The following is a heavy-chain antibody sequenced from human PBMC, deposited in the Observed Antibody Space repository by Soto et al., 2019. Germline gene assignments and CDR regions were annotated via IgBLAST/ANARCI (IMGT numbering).Heavy chain of an antibody. CDR3: ARGVPVGAIGRFYFDS. CDR1: GFTVSGSY. V-gene: IGHV3-53*01. D-gene: IGHD1-26*01. CDR2: MYSAGDT. Sequence: GGSLRLSCVASGFTVSGSYMTWVRQAPGKGLEWVSVMYSAGDTYYADSVKGRFTVSRDTSKNTLSLQLDSLRAEDTAVYYCARGVPVGAIGRFYFDSWGQGTLVTVSS. J-gene: IGHJ4*02.